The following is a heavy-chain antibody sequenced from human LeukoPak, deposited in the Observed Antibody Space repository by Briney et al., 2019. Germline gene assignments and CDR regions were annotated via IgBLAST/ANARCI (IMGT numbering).Heavy chain of an antibody. CDR3: AREGRWELYYFDY. CDR1: GYTFTGYY. CDR2: INPSGGST. V-gene: IGHV1-46*01. J-gene: IGHJ4*02. D-gene: IGHD1-26*01. Sequence: ASVKVSCKASGYTFTGYYMHWVRQAPGQGLEWMGWINPSGGSTSYAQKFQGRVTMTRDMSTSTVYMELSSLRSEDTAVYYCAREGRWELYYFDYWGQGTLVTVSS.